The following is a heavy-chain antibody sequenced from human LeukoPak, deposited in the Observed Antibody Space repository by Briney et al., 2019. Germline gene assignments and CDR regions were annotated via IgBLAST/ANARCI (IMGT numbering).Heavy chain of an antibody. Sequence: GGSLRLSCAVSGFTFSSFGMNWVRPAPGKGLEWVSYISSSSSTIYYADSVKGRFTISRDNAKNSLYLQMNSLRAEDTAVYYCVPNPGWGQGTLVTVSS. D-gene: IGHD1-14*01. CDR3: VPNPG. CDR1: GFTFSSFG. V-gene: IGHV3-48*01. J-gene: IGHJ4*02. CDR2: ISSSSSTI.